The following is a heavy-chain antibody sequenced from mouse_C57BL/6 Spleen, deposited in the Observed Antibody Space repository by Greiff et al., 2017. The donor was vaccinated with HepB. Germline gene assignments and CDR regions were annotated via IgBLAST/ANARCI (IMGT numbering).Heavy chain of an antibody. Sequence: QVQLQQSGAELVRPGASVTLSCKASGYTFTDYEMHWVKQTPVHGLEWIGAIDPETGGTAYNQKFKGKAILTADKSSSTAYMELRSLTSEDSAVYYCTVHYSNYGCAMDYWGQGTSVTVSS. D-gene: IGHD2-5*01. CDR2: IDPETGGT. V-gene: IGHV1-15*01. CDR3: TVHYSNYGCAMDY. J-gene: IGHJ4*01. CDR1: GYTFTDYE.